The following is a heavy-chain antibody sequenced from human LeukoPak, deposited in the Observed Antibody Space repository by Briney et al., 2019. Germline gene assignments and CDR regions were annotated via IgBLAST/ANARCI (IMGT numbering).Heavy chain of an antibody. Sequence: PGGSLRLSCAASGFTFSSYAMTWVRQAPGKGLEWVSGISASGGGTYLADSVKGRFTIYRDNSKNMLYLQMNSLRAEDTAVYYCARDRIPYCSGGSCSYFDYWGQGTLVTFSS. CDR3: ARDRIPYCSGGSCSYFDY. V-gene: IGHV3-23*01. CDR2: ISASGGGT. CDR1: GFTFSSYA. J-gene: IGHJ4*02. D-gene: IGHD2-15*01.